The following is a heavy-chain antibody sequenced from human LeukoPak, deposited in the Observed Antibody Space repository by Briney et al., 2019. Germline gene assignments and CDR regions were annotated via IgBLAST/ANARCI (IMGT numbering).Heavy chain of an antibody. J-gene: IGHJ4*02. V-gene: IGHV3-7*01. CDR1: GFTISIYW. Sequence: GGSLRLSCAASGFTISIYWMSWVRQAPGKGLEWVANIKKDGSKIYYVDSVKGRFTISRDNAKNSLYLQMNSLRAEDTAVYYCGRYYSGSLDHWGQGTLVTVSS. D-gene: IGHD1-26*01. CDR3: GRYYSGSLDH. CDR2: IKKDGSKI.